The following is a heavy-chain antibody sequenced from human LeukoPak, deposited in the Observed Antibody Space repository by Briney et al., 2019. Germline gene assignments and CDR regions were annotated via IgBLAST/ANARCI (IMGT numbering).Heavy chain of an antibody. J-gene: IGHJ4*02. D-gene: IGHD6-13*01. CDR3: VLGYSSSWYYFDF. CDR1: GYTFTSYD. Sequence: ASVKVSCKAFGYTFTSYDINWVRQATGQGLEWMGWMNPNSGNTGYAQKFQGRVTMTRDTSISTAHMELSSLRSEDTAVYYCVLGYSSSWYYFDFWGQGALVTVSS. CDR2: MNPNSGNT. V-gene: IGHV1-8*01.